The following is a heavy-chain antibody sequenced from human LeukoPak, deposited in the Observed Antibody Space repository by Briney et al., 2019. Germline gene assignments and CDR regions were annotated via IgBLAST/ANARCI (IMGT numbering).Heavy chain of an antibody. CDR2: IIPILGIA. CDR1: GGTFSSYA. J-gene: IGHJ3*02. V-gene: IGHV1-69*04. CDR3: ARAVEMATIKAFDI. D-gene: IGHD5-24*01. Sequence: GASVKVSCKASGGTFSSYAISWVRQAPGQGLEWMGRIIPILGIANYAQKFQGRVTITADKSTSTAYMELSSLRSEDTAVYYCARAVEMATIKAFDIWGQGTMVTVSS.